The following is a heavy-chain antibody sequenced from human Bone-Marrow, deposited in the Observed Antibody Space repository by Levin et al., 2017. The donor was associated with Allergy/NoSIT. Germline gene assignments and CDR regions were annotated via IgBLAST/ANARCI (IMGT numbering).Heavy chain of an antibody. D-gene: IGHD3-16*01. J-gene: IGHJ4*02. CDR2: ISYDGSKD. V-gene: IGHV3-30*18. CDR3: AKGRYSLGYAPSH. CDR1: GFTFTSYG. Sequence: QTGGSLRLSCAASGFTFTSYGMHWVRQAPGKGLEWVALISYDGSKDYYADSVKGRFTISRDNSRNTVYLQMNSLRAEDTAVYYCAKGRYSLGYAPSHWGQGTLVTVSS.